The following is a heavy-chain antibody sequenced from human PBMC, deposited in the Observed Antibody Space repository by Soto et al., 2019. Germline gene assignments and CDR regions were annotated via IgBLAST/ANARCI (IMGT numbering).Heavy chain of an antibody. V-gene: IGHV3-66*01. J-gene: IGHJ3*02. D-gene: IGHD3-3*02. CDR2: IYSGGST. CDR3: AGTPFLETQDAFDI. Sequence: TGGSLRLSCAASGFTVSSNYMSWVRQAPGKGLEWVSVIYSGGSTYYADSVKGRFTISRDNSKNTLYLQMNSLRAEDTAVYYCAGTPFLETQDAFDIWGQGTMVTVSS. CDR1: GFTVSSNY.